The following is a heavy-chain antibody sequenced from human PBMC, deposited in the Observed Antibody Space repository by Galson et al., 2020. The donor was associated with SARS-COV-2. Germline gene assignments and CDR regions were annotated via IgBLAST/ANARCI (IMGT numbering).Heavy chain of an antibody. D-gene: IGHD3-3*01. J-gene: IGHJ4*02. V-gene: IGHV3-23*01. CDR2: LSASGGRT. CDR1: GFTFSSYA. Sequence: GGSLRLSCAASGFTFSSYAMSWVSQAPGQGLEWVSALSASGGRTYYADSVKGRFTISRDNSKNTLHLQMNSLRAEDTAVYYCAKDGGLWRYDFWTGYYPFFDYWGQGTLVTAPS. CDR3: AKDGGLWRYDFWTGYYPFFDY.